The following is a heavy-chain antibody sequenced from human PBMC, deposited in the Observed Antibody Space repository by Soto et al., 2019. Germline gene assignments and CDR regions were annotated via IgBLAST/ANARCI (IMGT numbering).Heavy chain of an antibody. CDR1: NGSVCSDPFY. CDR3: AGFSHWAKPFDF. V-gene: IGHV4-31*03. Sequence: SETLSLTCTVSNGSVCSDPFYWTWIRQHPGKDLEWIGYIYYEGSTYYTPSLQTRINISADTSKNQCSLKLSSVTAEDTAVYYCAGFSHWAKPFDFWGQGALVTVYS. D-gene: IGHD7-27*01. J-gene: IGHJ4*02. CDR2: IYYEGST.